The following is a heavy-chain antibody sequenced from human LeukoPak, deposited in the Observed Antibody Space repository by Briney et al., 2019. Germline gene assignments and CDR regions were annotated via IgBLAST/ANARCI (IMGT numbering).Heavy chain of an antibody. CDR3: AKDRRGHCSGGSCRFDY. Sequence: TGGSLRLSCAAPGFTFSSYAMSWVRQAPGKGLEWVSAISGSGGSTYYADSVKGRFTISRDNSKNTLYLQMNSLRAEDTAVYYCAKDRRGHCSGGSCRFDYRGQGTLVTVSS. D-gene: IGHD2-15*01. V-gene: IGHV3-23*01. J-gene: IGHJ4*02. CDR1: GFTFSSYA. CDR2: ISGSGGST.